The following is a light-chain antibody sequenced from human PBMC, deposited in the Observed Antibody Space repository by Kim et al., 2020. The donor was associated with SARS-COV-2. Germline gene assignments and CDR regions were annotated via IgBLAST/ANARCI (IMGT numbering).Light chain of an antibody. CDR1: KLGDKY. CDR3: QAWDSSLGV. V-gene: IGLV3-1*01. J-gene: IGLJ2*01. CDR2: QDS. Sequence: SYELTQPPSVSVSPGQTASITCSGDKLGDKYACXYQQKPGQSPVLVIYQDSKRPSGIPERFPGSNSGNTATLTISGTQAMDEADYYCQAWDSSLGVFGGG.